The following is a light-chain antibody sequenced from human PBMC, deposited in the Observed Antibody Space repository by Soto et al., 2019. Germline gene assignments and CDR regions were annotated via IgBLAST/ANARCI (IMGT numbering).Light chain of an antibody. CDR1: KLGDRF. Sequence: SYELTQPPSVSVSPGQTAGIPCSGDKLGDRFACWYQQKPGQSPVMVMYQDTKRPSGIPERFSGSNSGNTATLTISGTQAMDEADYYCQAWDSSTGVVFGGGTKLTVL. V-gene: IGLV3-1*01. J-gene: IGLJ2*01. CDR2: QDT. CDR3: QAWDSSTGVV.